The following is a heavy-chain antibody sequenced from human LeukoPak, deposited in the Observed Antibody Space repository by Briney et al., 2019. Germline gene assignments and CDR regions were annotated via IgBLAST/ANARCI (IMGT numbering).Heavy chain of an antibody. CDR2: FDPEDGET. D-gene: IGHD5-18*01. Sequence: GASVKVSCKVSGYTLTELSMHWVRQAPGEGLEWMGGFDPEDGETIYAQKFQGRVTMTEDTSTDTAHMELSSLRSEDTAVYYCATAAMVSPRSLYYYYGMDVWGQGTTVTVSS. J-gene: IGHJ6*02. V-gene: IGHV1-24*01. CDR1: GYTLTELS. CDR3: ATAAMVSPRSLYYYYGMDV.